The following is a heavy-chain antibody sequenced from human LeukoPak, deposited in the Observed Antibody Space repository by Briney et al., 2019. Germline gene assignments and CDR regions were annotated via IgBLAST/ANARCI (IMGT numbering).Heavy chain of an antibody. V-gene: IGHV3-66*01. CDR3: ARGLIAAGYYYYGMDV. Sequence: GGSLRLSCAASGFTVSSNYMSWVRQAPGKGLEWVSVIYTGGTPYYADSVKGRFTISRDNAKNTLYLQMNSLRAEDTAVYYCARGLIAAGYYYYGMDVWGQGTTVTVSS. CDR2: IYTGGTP. D-gene: IGHD6-25*01. J-gene: IGHJ6*02. CDR1: GFTVSSNY.